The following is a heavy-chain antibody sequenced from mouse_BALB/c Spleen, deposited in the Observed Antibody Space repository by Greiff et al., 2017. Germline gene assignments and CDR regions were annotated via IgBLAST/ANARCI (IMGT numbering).Heavy chain of an antibody. V-gene: IGHV1-5*01. D-gene: IGHD2-4*01. J-gene: IGHJ2*01. Sequence: EVKLVESGTVLARPGASVKMSCKASGYTFTSYWMHWVKQRPGQGLEWIGAIYPGNSDTSYNQKFKGKAKLTAVTSTSTAYMELSSLTNEDSAVYYCTSYDYDRDYFDYWGQGTTLTVSS. CDR2: IYPGNSDT. CDR3: TSYDYDRDYFDY. CDR1: GYTFTSYW.